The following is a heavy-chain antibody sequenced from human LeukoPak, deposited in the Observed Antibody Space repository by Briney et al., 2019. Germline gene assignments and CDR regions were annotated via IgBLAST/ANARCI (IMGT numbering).Heavy chain of an antibody. V-gene: IGHV4-34*01. CDR1: VGSFSSYY. J-gene: IGHJ5*02. Sequence: SDTLSLTCAVPVGSFSSYYWIWIRQPPGKGLEWIGEINHSGSTSSNPSLKNRVSMSVDTSKSHFSLRLSSVTAADTAVYYCARGQGSGFDPWGQGTLVIVSS. CDR2: INHSGST. CDR3: ARGQGSGFDP.